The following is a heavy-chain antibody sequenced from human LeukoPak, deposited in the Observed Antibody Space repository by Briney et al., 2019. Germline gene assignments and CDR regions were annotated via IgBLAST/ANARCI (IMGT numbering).Heavy chain of an antibody. CDR2: IYYSGST. Sequence: SETLSLTCTVSGGSISSYYWSWIRQPPGKGLGWIGYIYYSGSTNYNPSLKSRVTISVDTSKNQFSLKLSSVTAADTAVYYCATNAGGYREAPFDYWGQGTLVTVSS. V-gene: IGHV4-59*01. D-gene: IGHD5-12*01. J-gene: IGHJ4*02. CDR1: GGSISSYY. CDR3: ATNAGGYREAPFDY.